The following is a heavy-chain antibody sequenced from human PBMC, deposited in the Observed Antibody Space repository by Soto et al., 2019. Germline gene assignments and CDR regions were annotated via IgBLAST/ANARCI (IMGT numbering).Heavy chain of an antibody. Sequence: EVQLLESGGGLVQPGGSLRLSCAASGFTFSSYAMSWVRQAPGKGLEWVSAISGSGGSTYYADSVKGRFTISRDNSKYTLYLQMNSLRAEDTAVYYCAKDRYCSGGSCYSDFDYWGQGTLVTVSS. J-gene: IGHJ4*02. D-gene: IGHD2-15*01. CDR2: ISGSGGST. V-gene: IGHV3-23*01. CDR3: AKDRYCSGGSCYSDFDY. CDR1: GFTFSSYA.